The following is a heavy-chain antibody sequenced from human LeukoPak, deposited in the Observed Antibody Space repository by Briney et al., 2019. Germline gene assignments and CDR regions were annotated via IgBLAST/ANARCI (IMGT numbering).Heavy chain of an antibody. CDR2: INHSGST. CDR3: ARQDYDIFGWFDP. Sequence: SETLSLTCAVYGGSFSGYYWSWIRQPPGKGLEWIGEINHSGSTNYNPSLKSRVTISVDTSKNQFSLKLSSVTAADTAVYYCARQDYDIFGWFDPWGQGTLVTVSS. CDR1: GGSFSGYY. V-gene: IGHV4-34*01. J-gene: IGHJ5*02. D-gene: IGHD3-9*01.